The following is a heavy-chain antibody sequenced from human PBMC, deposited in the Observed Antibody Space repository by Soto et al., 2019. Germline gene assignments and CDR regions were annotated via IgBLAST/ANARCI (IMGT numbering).Heavy chain of an antibody. CDR3: ARDTLYDSSGYYYVGYNSFEA. D-gene: IGHD3-22*01. Sequence: GASVKVSCKASGYTFTSYAMHWVRQAPGQRLEWMGWINAGNGNTKYSQKFQGRVTITRDTSASTAYMELSSLRSEDTAVYYCARDTLYDSSGYYYVGYNSFEAWGQATRVMVSS. V-gene: IGHV1-3*01. CDR1: GYTFTSYA. CDR2: INAGNGNT. J-gene: IGHJ5*02.